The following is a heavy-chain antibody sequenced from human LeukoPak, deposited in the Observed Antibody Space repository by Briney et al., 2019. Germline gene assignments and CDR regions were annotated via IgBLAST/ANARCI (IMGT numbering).Heavy chain of an antibody. J-gene: IGHJ4*02. CDR3: ARHGLVEMAPDY. Sequence: SETLSLTCAVSGYSISSGYYWGWIRQPPGKGLEWIGSIYHSGSTYYNPSLKSRVTISVDTSKNQFSLKLSSVTAADTAVYYCARHGLVEMAPDYWGQGTLVTVSS. CDR2: IYHSGST. V-gene: IGHV4-38-2*01. D-gene: IGHD5-24*01. CDR1: GYSISSGYY.